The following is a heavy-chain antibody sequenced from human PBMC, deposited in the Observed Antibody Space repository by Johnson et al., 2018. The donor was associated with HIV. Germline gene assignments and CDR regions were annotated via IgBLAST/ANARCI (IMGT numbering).Heavy chain of an antibody. V-gene: IGHV3-53*01. J-gene: IGHJ3*02. D-gene: IGHD6-13*01. Sequence: VQLVESGGGLVKPGGSLRLSCAASGFTVSSNYMSWVRQAPGKGLAWVSVIYSGGSTYYADSVEGRFSISRDNSKNTRYLQMNSLRAEDTALYYCARDWAAVGRVGGMDAFDIWGHGTMVTVSS. CDR3: ARDWAAVGRVGGMDAFDI. CDR2: IYSGGST. CDR1: GFTVSSNY.